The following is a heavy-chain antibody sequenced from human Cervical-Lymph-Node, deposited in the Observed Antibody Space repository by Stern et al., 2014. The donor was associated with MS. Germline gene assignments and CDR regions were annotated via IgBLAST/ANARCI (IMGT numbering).Heavy chain of an antibody. CDR1: GGTFSSYA. CDR3: ARVGIAVAGHYYYYGMDV. D-gene: IGHD6-19*01. V-gene: IGHV1-69*01. CDR2: IIPIFGTA. Sequence: QVQLVQSGAEVKKPGSSVKVACKASGGTFSSYAISWVRQAPGQGLEWMGGIIPIFGTANYAQKFQGRVSITADESTSTADMELSSLRSEDRAVYYCARVGIAVAGHYYYYGMDVWGQGTTVTVSS. J-gene: IGHJ6*02.